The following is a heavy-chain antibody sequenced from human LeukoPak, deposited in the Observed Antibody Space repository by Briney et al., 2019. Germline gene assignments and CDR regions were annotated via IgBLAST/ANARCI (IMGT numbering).Heavy chain of an antibody. J-gene: IGHJ4*02. CDR1: GFTFTSSA. CDR3: AAAKYSSGWYNIHN. V-gene: IGHV1-58*02. D-gene: IGHD6-19*01. CDR2: IVVGSGNT. Sequence: GASVKVSCKASGFTFTSSAMQWVRQARGQRLEWIGWIVVGSGNTNYTQKFQERATITRDMSTSTAYMELSSLRSEDTAVYYCAAAKYSSGWYNIHNWGQGTLVTVSS.